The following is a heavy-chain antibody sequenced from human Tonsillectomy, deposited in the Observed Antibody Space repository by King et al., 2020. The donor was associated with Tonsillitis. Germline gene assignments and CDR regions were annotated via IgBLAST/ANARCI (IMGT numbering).Heavy chain of an antibody. D-gene: IGHD6-25*01. CDR3: ARSQRLFKVAWFDP. CDR1: GGSISSYY. J-gene: IGHJ5*02. CDR2: IYYSGST. V-gene: IGHV4-59*01. Sequence: QLQESGPGLVKPSETLSLTCTVSGGSISSYYWSWIRQPPGKGLEWIGYIYYSGSTNYNPSLKSRVTISVDTSKNQFSLKLSSVTAADTAVYYCARSQRLFKVAWFDPWGQGTLVTVSS.